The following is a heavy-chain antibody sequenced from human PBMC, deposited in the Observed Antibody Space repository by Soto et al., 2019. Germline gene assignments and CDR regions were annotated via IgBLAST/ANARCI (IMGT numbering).Heavy chain of an antibody. CDR3: ARGEYCGGGSGSSNPRPWNFDL. Sequence: EVQLVESGGALVQPGGSLRISCAASGFTFSNYVMHWVRQAPGKGLEFVSVITSNGGFTDNANSVKGRFTISRDNSKNPLYLEMGPRGPEDMAVYYCARGEYCGGGSGSSNPRPWNFDLWGGGTLVTVSS. J-gene: IGHJ2*01. CDR2: ITSNGGFT. D-gene: IGHD2-21*01. CDR1: GFTFSNYV. V-gene: IGHV3-64*01.